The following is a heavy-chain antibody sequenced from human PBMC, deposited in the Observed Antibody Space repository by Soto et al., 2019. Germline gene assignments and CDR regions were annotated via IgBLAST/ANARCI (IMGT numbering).Heavy chain of an antibody. CDR3: ARGAGSSWYEEYFQY. Sequence: SETLSLTCTVSGGSINSYYWSWIRQPPGKGLEWIGYIYYSVRTNYNPSFKSRVTISVDTSKNQFSLKLSSVTAADTAVYYCARGAGSSWYEEYFQYWGQGTLVTVSS. V-gene: IGHV4-59*08. J-gene: IGHJ1*01. CDR1: GGSINSYY. CDR2: IYYSVRT. D-gene: IGHD6-13*01.